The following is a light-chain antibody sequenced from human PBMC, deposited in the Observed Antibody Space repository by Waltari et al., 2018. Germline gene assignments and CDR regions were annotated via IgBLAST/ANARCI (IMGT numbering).Light chain of an antibody. J-gene: IGLJ3*02. CDR1: SSDVGGSNL. Sequence: QSALTQPASVSGSPGQSITISCTGTSSDVGGSNLVSWHQQHPGTAPTLIIDEVSNRPSGVANRFSGSKSGNTASLTISGLQAEDEADYYCTSYITTRGDWVFGGGTKLTVL. V-gene: IGLV2-14*01. CDR2: EVS. CDR3: TSYITTRGDWV.